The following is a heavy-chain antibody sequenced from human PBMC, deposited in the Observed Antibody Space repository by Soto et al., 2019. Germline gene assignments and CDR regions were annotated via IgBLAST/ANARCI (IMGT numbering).Heavy chain of an antibody. D-gene: IGHD6-13*01. V-gene: IGHV3-9*01. CDR3: VKDESINWYSGHFRH. CDR2: INWNSGSI. CDR1: GFTFDDYA. Sequence: GGSLRLSCAASGFTFDDYAMHWVRQVPGKGLEWVSGINWNSGSIGYADSVKGRFAISRDNAKNSLHLQMNSLRAEDTAFYYCVKDESINWYSGHFRHWGQGTLVTVS. J-gene: IGHJ1*01.